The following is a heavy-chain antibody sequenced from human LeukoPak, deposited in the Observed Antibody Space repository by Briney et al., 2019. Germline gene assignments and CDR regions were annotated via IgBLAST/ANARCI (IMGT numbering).Heavy chain of an antibody. V-gene: IGHV3-9*01. CDR2: ITWNRDNI. D-gene: IGHD3-22*01. CDR1: GFTFDDYA. CDR3: AKDLSSAITPALVLDV. J-gene: IGHJ6*02. Sequence: QPGRSLRLSCAASGFTFDDYAMHWVRQAPGKGLEWVSGITWNRDNIGYGDSVKGRFTNSRDNVKNVLYLQMTSLRPEDTALYYCAKDLSSAITPALVLDVWGQGTTVIVSS.